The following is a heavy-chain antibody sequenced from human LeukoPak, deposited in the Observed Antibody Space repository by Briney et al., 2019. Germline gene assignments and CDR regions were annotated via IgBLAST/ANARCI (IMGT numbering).Heavy chain of an antibody. D-gene: IGHD1-26*01. CDR1: GFTFSSYS. J-gene: IGHJ4*02. CDR3: ASTYSGSYRPFDY. V-gene: IGHV3-21*01. CDR2: ISSSSSYI. Sequence: PGGSLRLSCAASGFTFSSYSMNWVRQAPGKGLEWVSSISSSSSYIYYADSVKGRFTISRDNAKNSLYLQMNSLRAEDTAVYYCASTYSGSYRPFDYWGQGTLVTVSS.